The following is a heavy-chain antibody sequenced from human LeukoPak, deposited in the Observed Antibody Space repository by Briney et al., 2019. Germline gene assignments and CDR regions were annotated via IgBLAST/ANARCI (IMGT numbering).Heavy chain of an antibody. CDR3: ARDRITAGLNWFDP. CDR1: GYTFTGYY. V-gene: IGHV1-2*02. D-gene: IGHD6-13*01. Sequence: VKVSCKASGYTFTGYYMHWVRQAPGQGLEWMGWINPNSGGTNYAQKFQGRVTMTRDTSISTAYMELSRLRSDDTAVYYCARDRITAGLNWFDPWGQGTLVTVSS. CDR2: INPNSGGT. J-gene: IGHJ5*02.